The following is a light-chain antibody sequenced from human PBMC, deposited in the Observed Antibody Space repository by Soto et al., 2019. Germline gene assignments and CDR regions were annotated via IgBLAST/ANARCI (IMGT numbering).Light chain of an antibody. CDR1: QSVSNNY. V-gene: IGKV3-20*01. CDR3: QQYNNWPRT. J-gene: IGKJ1*01. Sequence: EIVLTQSPGTLSLSPGERATLSCRASQSVSNNYLAWYQQKSGQAPRLLIYGAFSRANGIPDRFSGSGSGTDFTLTISSLQSEDFAVYYCQQYNNWPRTFGQGTKVDIK. CDR2: GAF.